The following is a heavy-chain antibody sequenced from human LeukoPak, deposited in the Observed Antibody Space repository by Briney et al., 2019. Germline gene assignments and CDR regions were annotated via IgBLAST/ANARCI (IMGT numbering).Heavy chain of an antibody. Sequence: SETLSLTCAVYGGSFSGYYWSWIRQPPGRGLEWIGEINHSGSKNYNPSLKSRVTISVDTSKNQFSLKLSSLTAADTAVYYCARVICSSTSCYPDYWGQGTLVTVSS. CDR2: INHSGSK. J-gene: IGHJ4*02. V-gene: IGHV4-34*01. CDR1: GGSFSGYY. D-gene: IGHD2-2*01. CDR3: ARVICSSTSCYPDY.